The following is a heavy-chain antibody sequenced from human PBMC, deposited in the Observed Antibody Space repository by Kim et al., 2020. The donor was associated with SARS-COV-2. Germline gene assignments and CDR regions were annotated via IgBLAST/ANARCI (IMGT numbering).Heavy chain of an antibody. J-gene: IGHJ6*02. Sequence: GGSLRLSCAASGFTFSSYAMHWVRQAPGKGLEWVAVISYDGSNKYYADSVKGRFTISRDNSKNTLYLQMNSLRAEDTAVYYCARDQEDIVVVVAATRGRDYYYGMDVWGQGTTVTVSS. CDR3: ARDQEDIVVVVAATRGRDYYYGMDV. D-gene: IGHD2-15*01. CDR1: GFTFSSYA. V-gene: IGHV3-30*04. CDR2: ISYDGSNK.